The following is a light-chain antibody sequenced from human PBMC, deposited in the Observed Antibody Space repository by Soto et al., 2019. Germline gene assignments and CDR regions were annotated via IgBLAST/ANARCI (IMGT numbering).Light chain of an antibody. V-gene: IGKV1-5*03. Sequence: DIQMTQSPSTMSASVGDRVPITCRASQSIDSWLAWYQQKPGKAPKFLMYKASNLESGVPLRFSGSGSETEFTLTISSLQPDDFAIYYCQHYKSYPWTFGQGTKVELK. CDR1: QSIDSW. J-gene: IGKJ1*01. CDR3: QHYKSYPWT. CDR2: KAS.